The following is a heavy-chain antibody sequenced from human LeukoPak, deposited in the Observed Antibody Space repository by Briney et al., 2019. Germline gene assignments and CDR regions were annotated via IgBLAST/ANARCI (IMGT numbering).Heavy chain of an antibody. D-gene: IGHD3-9*01. V-gene: IGHV3-23*01. CDR2: ISGSGGST. CDR3: AKVGDDILTGYLSPDY. CDR1: GFTFSNYW. J-gene: IGHJ4*02. Sequence: GGSLRLSCEASGFTFSNYWMHWVRQVPGKGLEWVSTISGSGGSTYYADSVKGRFTISRDNSKNTLYLQMNSLRAEDTAVYYCAKVGDDILTGYLSPDYWGQGSLVTVSS.